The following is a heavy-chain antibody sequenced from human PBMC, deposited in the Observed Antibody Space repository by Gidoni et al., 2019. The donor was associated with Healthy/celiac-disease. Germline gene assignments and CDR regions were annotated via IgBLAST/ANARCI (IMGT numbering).Heavy chain of an antibody. J-gene: IGHJ4*02. CDR1: GFTFSSYG. V-gene: IGHV3-30*18. D-gene: IGHD3-10*01. CDR2: ISYDGSNK. CDR3: AKAGANTRYYFDY. Sequence: QVQLVESGGGVVQPGRSLSLSCAASGFTFSSYGMHWVRQAPGKGLGWVAVISYDGSNKYYADSVKGRFTISRDNSKNTLYLQMNSLRAEDTAVYYCAKAGANTRYYFDYWGQGTLVTVSS.